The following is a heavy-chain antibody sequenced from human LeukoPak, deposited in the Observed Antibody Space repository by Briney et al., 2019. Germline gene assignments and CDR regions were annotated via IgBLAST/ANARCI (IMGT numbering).Heavy chain of an antibody. D-gene: IGHD3-22*01. V-gene: IGHV4-39*01. CDR1: NGSISSSTYY. CDR2: IYYSGST. CDR3: ARHAHYYDTSGYYYGDAFDI. J-gene: IGHJ3*02. Sequence: SETLSLTCTVSNGSISSSTYYWGWLRQPPGKGLEWIGTIYYSGSTYYNPSLKSRVNISVDTSKNQFSLKLSSVTAADTTVYYCARHAHYYDTSGYYYGDAFDIWGQGTMVTVSS.